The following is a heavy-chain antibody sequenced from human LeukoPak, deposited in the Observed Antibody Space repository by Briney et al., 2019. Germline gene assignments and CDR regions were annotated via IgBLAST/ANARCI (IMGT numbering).Heavy chain of an antibody. CDR2: ISGDGGST. V-gene: IGHV3-43*02. Sequence: GGSLRLSCAASGFTFDDYAMHWVRQAPGKGREWVSLISGDGGSTDYADSVKGRFTISRDNSKNSLYLQMNSLRTEDTALYYCEKDIREGATTGFDYWGQGTLVTVSS. D-gene: IGHD1-26*01. J-gene: IGHJ4*02. CDR1: GFTFDDYA. CDR3: EKDIREGATTGFDY.